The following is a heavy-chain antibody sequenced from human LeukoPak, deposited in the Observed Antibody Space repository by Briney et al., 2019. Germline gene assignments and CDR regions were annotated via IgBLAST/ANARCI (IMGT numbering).Heavy chain of an antibody. CDR3: ARGRLRYFDNWYFDL. J-gene: IGHJ2*01. CDR2: IYYSGST. Sequence: SETLSLTCTVSGGSISSGGYYWSWIRQHPGKGLEWIGYIYYSGSTYYNPSLKSRVTISVDTSKNQFSLKLSSVTAADTAVYYCARGRLRYFDNWYFDLWGRGTLVTVSS. D-gene: IGHD3-9*01. V-gene: IGHV4-31*03. CDR1: GGSISSGGYY.